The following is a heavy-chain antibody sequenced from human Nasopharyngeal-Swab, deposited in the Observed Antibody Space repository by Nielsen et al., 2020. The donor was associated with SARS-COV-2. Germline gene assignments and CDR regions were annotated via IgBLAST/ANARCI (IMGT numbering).Heavy chain of an antibody. J-gene: IGHJ5*02. V-gene: IGHV4-59*01. CDR1: GGSISSYY. Sequence: GSLRLSCTVSGGSISSYYWSWIRQPPGKGLEWIGYIYYSGSTNYNPSLKSRVTISVDTSKNQFSLKLSSVTAADTAVYYCARFEKYCTNGVCLNWFDPWGQGTLVTVS. CDR3: ARFEKYCTNGVCLNWFDP. CDR2: IYYSGST. D-gene: IGHD2-8*01.